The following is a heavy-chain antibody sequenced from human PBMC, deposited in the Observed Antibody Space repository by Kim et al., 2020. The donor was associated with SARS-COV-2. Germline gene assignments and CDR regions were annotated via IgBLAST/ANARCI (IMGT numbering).Heavy chain of an antibody. Sequence: RTHHHPSLKSQVTISVDTSKTQFSLKLSSVTAADTAVYYCARETDFFDYWGQGTLVTVSS. V-gene: IGHV4-31*01. CDR2: RT. J-gene: IGHJ4*02. CDR3: ARETDFFDY. D-gene: IGHD3-3*01.